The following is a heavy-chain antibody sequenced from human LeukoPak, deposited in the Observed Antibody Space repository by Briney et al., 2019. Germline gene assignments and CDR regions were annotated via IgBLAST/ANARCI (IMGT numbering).Heavy chain of an antibody. Sequence: GGSLRLSCAASGFTFSNYAILWVRQAPGKGLEWVAVISYVGSSKTFADSVKGRFTISRDNAKNTLYLKMKSLRVEDTAVYCCARPSHPKTNRWYYLFGMDVWGQRTTVTVSS. D-gene: IGHD1/OR15-1a*01. CDR2: ISYVGSSK. CDR1: GFTFSNYA. V-gene: IGHV3-30-3*01. J-gene: IGHJ6*02. CDR3: ARPSHPKTNRWYYLFGMDV.